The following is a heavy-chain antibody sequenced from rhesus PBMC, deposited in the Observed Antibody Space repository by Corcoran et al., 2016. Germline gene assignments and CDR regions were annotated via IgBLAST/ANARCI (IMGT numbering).Heavy chain of an antibody. Sequence: QVQLQESGPGLVKPSETLALTCTVSGGSITGYHNWNWIRQAPGKGLEWIGAVYGNRARPTSTPSLKTRVPISKDTSKNQFSLRLTSVTAADTAVYYCARQGYTDHLGGLDSWGQGVVVTVSS. V-gene: IGHV4-143*01. CDR2: VYGNRARP. CDR3: ARQGYTDHLGGLDS. CDR1: GGSITGYHN. D-gene: IGHD2-39*02. J-gene: IGHJ6*01.